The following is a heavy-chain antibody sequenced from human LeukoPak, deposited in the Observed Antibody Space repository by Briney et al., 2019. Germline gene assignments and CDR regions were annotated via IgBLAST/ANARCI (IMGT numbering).Heavy chain of an antibody. CDR1: GFTFSSYG. D-gene: IGHD3-22*01. V-gene: IGHV3-30*18. CDR2: ISYDGSNK. Sequence: GRSLRLSCAASGFTFSSYGMHWVRQAPGKGLEWVAVISYDGSNKYYADSVKGRFTISRDNSKNTLYLQMNSLRAEDTAVYYCAKGGQPLHYYDSSGYLGYFDYWGQGTLVTVSS. J-gene: IGHJ4*02. CDR3: AKGGQPLHYYDSSGYLGYFDY.